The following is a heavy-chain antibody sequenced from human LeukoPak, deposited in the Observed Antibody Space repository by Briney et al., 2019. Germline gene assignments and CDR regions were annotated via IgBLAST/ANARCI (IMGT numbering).Heavy chain of an antibody. D-gene: IGHD6-19*01. V-gene: IGHV3-23*01. CDR1: GFTFRSYA. J-gene: IGHJ4*02. CDR2: ISGSGGRR. CDR3: AKEFPGILVADW. Sequence: GESLRLSCAASGFTFRSYAMSWLRQAPGKGLEWVSAISGSGGRRYYADSVKARFTISRDNSKNMAYLQMNSLRDEYMAVYYCAKEFPGILVADWWGQGTLVTVCS.